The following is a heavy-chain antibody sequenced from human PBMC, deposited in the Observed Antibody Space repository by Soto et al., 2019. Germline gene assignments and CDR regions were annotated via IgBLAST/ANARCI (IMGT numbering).Heavy chain of an antibody. D-gene: IGHD2-15*01. V-gene: IGHV4-39*01. CDR3: ARQIIYCSGGSCYHGWFDP. CDR2: FYYSVST. CDR1: GASITSSSHS. Sequence: SETLSLTCTVSGASITSSSHSWGWIRQPPGKGLEYIGNFYYSVSTYYNPSLESRTTISVDTSKNQFSLNLSSVTAADTAVYYCARQIIYCSGGSCYHGWFDPWGQGTLVTVSS. J-gene: IGHJ5*02.